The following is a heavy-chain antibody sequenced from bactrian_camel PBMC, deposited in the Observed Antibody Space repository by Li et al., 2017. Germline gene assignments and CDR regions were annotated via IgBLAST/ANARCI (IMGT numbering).Heavy chain of an antibody. D-gene: IGHD3*01. CDR3: ASDPRLWCLWSSSAYRY. V-gene: IGHV3S53*01. Sequence: VQLVESGGGSVQAGGSLRLSCAGYSYSSYYMGWFRQAPGKERERVATFDTDGTTTYADSVKGRFTISQDNANVYLQMTSLKPEDTATYYCASDPRLWCLWSSSAYRYWGQGTQVTVS. CDR2: FDTDGTT. J-gene: IGHJ4*01. CDR1: YSYSSYY.